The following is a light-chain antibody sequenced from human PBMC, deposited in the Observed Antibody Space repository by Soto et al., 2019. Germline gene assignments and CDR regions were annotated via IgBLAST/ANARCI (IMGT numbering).Light chain of an antibody. V-gene: IGKV1-5*03. CDR1: QSISSW. Sequence: DIQMTQSPSTLSASVGDRVTITCRASQSISSWLAWYQQKPGKDPKLLIYKASSLETGVPSRFSGSGSGTEFTLTISSLQPDEFATYYCQQYDSYQFTFGQGTKLEIK. J-gene: IGKJ2*01. CDR2: KAS. CDR3: QQYDSYQFT.